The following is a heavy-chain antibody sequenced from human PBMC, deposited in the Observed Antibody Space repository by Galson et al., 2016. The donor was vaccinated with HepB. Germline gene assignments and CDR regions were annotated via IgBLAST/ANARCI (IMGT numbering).Heavy chain of an antibody. Sequence: SETLSLTCTVSGDSITRSTYYWGWIRQTPGGGLEWLASIYYTGSTYYSPSLKSRVTISVDTSNHQFPLRMSSVTAADTAVYFCARHHGPYYDFWTLYWGQGTRVTVSS. CDR3: ARHHGPYYDFWTLY. CDR1: GDSITRSTYY. CDR2: IYYTGST. D-gene: IGHD3-3*01. V-gene: IGHV4-39*01. J-gene: IGHJ4*02.